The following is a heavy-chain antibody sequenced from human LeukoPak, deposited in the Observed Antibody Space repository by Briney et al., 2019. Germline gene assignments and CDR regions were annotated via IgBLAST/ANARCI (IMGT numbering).Heavy chain of an antibody. J-gene: IGHJ4*02. CDR3: AKDGGGGELNYLDY. CDR1: GFTFDDYA. Sequence: GGSLRLSCAASGFTFDDYAMHWVRQAPGKGLEWVSGISWNSGSIGYADSVKGRFTISRDNAKNSLYLQMNSLRAEDTALYYCAKDGGGGELNYLDYWGQGTLVTVSS. V-gene: IGHV3-9*01. CDR2: ISWNSGSI. D-gene: IGHD1-26*01.